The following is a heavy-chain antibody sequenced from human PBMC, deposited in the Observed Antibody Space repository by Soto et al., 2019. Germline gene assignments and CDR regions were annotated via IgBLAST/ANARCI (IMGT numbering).Heavy chain of an antibody. CDR2: IYYSGST. CDR1: GGSISSYY. V-gene: IGHV4-59*08. Sequence: QVQLQESGPGLVKPSETLSLTCTVSGGSISSYYWSWIRQPPGKGLEWIGYIYYSGSTNYNPSLKSRVTISVDTSKNQFSLKLSSVTAADTAVYYCARLDILTGYYLGYFDYWGQGTLVTVSS. J-gene: IGHJ4*02. CDR3: ARLDILTGYYLGYFDY. D-gene: IGHD3-9*01.